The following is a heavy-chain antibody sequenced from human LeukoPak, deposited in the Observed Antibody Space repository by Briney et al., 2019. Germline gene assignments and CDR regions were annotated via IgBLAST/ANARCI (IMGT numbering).Heavy chain of an antibody. D-gene: IGHD5/OR15-5a*01. J-gene: IGHJ4*02. V-gene: IGHV3-23*01. CDR2: ISGPAGSW. Sequence: GGSLRLSCAASGFTFSSYAMSWVRQSRGKWLEWVSAISGPAGSWDYADSVKGRFTISRDNSKNTLFLQMNSLRADDTAIYYCAKKVGLVSAPLYYFDVWGQGTLVTVSP. CDR1: GFTFSSYA. CDR3: AKKVGLVSAPLYYFDV.